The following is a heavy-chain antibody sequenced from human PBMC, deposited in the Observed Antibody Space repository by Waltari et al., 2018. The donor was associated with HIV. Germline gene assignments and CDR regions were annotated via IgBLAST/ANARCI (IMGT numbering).Heavy chain of an antibody. CDR3: ARDWAPPGYFDL. J-gene: IGHJ2*01. D-gene: IGHD3-16*01. V-gene: IGHV4-59*01. CDR2: IYYSGST. Sequence: QVQLQESGPGLVKPSETLSLTCTVSGGSISSYYWSWIRQPPGKGLEWIGYIYYSGSTNYNPAPKSRVTISVDTSKNQFSLKLSSVTAADTAVYYCARDWAPPGYFDLWGRGTLVTVSS. CDR1: GGSISSYY.